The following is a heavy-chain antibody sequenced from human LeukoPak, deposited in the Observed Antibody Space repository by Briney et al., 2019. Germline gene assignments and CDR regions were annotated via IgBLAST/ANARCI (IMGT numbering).Heavy chain of an antibody. CDR2: INPNSGGT. Sequence: GASVKVSCKASGYTFTGYYMHWVRQAPGQGLEWMGWINPNSGGTNYAQKFQGRVTMTRDTSISTAYMELSRLRSDDTAVYYCARDRAYYGSGSYYTGSSGIDAFDIWGQGTMVTVSS. J-gene: IGHJ3*02. D-gene: IGHD3-10*01. CDR1: GYTFTGYY. CDR3: ARDRAYYGSGSYYTGSSGIDAFDI. V-gene: IGHV1-2*02.